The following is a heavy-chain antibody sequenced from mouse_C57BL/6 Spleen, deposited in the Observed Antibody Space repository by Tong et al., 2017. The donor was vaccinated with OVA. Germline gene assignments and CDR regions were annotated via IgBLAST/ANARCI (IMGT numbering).Heavy chain of an antibody. D-gene: IGHD2-3*01. CDR1: GYTFTDYE. J-gene: IGHJ3*01. CDR3: TRNGDGYFAY. CDR2: IDPETGGT. Sequence: VQLQESGAELVRPGASVTLSCKASGYTFTDYEMHWVKQTPVHGLEWIGAIDPETGGTAYNQKFKGKAILTADKSSSTAYMELRSLTSEDSAVYYCTRNGDGYFAYWGQGTLVTVSA. V-gene: IGHV1-15*01.